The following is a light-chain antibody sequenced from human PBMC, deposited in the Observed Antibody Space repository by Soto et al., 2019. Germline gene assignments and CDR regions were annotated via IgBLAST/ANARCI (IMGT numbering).Light chain of an antibody. V-gene: IGKV1-5*03. Sequence: SQMTLYPSTLSASIGDRVTITCRAGQSISSWLAWYQQKPGKAPKLLISKASTLQSGVPPRFSGSGSGTEFALTISSLQHDDFATYYCQQYESYPMTFGGGTKVDIK. CDR3: QQYESYPMT. CDR2: KAS. J-gene: IGKJ4*01. CDR1: QSISSW.